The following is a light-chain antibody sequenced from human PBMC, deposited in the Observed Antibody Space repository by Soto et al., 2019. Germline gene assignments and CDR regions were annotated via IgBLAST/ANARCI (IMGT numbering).Light chain of an antibody. CDR1: QTINNN. Sequence: VMTQAPATLSVSPGDRATLSCRASQTINNNVAWYQLKDGQVPRLVIYGESTRATDIPDRFSGSGSGTEFNLTISSLQSEDFAEYHCQKYNNWPQTCGQGTKVDIK. J-gene: IGKJ1*01. CDR3: QKYNNWPQT. V-gene: IGKV3-15*01. CDR2: GES.